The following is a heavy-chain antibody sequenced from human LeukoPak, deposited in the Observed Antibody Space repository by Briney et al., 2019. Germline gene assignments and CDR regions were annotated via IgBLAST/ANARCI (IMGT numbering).Heavy chain of an antibody. CDR1: GFTFSSYA. CDR3: ASYPPYYGSGIYDAFDI. J-gene: IGHJ3*02. CDR2: ISGSGGST. Sequence: SGGSLRLSCAASGFTFSSYAMSWVRQAPGKGLEWVSAISGSGGSTYYADSVKGRFTISRDNSKNTLYLQMNSLRAEDTAVYYCASYPPYYGSGIYDAFDIWGQGTMVTVSS. V-gene: IGHV3-23*01. D-gene: IGHD3-10*01.